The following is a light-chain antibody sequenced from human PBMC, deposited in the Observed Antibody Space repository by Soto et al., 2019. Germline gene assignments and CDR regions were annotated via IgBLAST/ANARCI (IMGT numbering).Light chain of an antibody. J-gene: IGLJ2*01. Sequence: QSVLTQPASVSGSPGQSITISCTGSSSDVGGYKYVSWYQQHPGKAPKLMLYEVTNRPSGVSNRFSGSKSGITASLTISGLQAEDEADYYCSSYTSRSTVAFGGGTKVTVL. V-gene: IGLV2-14*01. CDR2: EVT. CDR3: SSYTSRSTVA. CDR1: SSDVGGYKY.